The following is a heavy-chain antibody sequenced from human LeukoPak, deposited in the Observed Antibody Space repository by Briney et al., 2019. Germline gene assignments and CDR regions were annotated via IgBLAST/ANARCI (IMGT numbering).Heavy chain of an antibody. CDR3: ARDYRYSSSWYDWYYYGMDV. CDR1: GFTFSSYS. J-gene: IGHJ6*02. V-gene: IGHV3-48*04. CDR2: ISSSSSTI. D-gene: IGHD6-13*01. Sequence: GGALRLSCAASGFTFSSYSMNWVRQAPGKGLEWVSYISSSSSTIYYADSVKGRFTISRDNAKNSLYLQMNSPRAEDTAVYYCARDYRYSSSWYDWYYYGMDVWGQGTTVTVSS.